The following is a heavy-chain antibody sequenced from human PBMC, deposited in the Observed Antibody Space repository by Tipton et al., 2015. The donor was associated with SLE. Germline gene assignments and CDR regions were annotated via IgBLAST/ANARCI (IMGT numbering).Heavy chain of an antibody. D-gene: IGHD3-9*01. V-gene: IGHV4-31*03. CDR2: IYYSGST. CDR1: GGSISSGGYY. J-gene: IGHJ5*02. Sequence: TLSLTCTVSGGSISSGGYYWSWIRQHPGKGLEWIGYIYYSGSTYYNPSLKSRVTISVDTSKNQFSLKLSSVTAADTAVYYCARAKLRYFDWPYNWFDPWGQGTLVTVSS. CDR3: ARAKLRYFDWPYNWFDP.